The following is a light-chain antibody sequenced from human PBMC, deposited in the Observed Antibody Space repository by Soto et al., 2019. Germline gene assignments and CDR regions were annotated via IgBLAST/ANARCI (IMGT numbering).Light chain of an antibody. CDR3: QHYNNDPPWT. J-gene: IGKJ1*01. CDR1: QSISHY. V-gene: IGKV1-5*01. Sequence: DIQMTQSPSTLSASVGDRVTITCRASQSISHYLAWYQQKPGKAPRLLIYDASNLESGVPSRFSGSSSGTEFTLTISSLQPDDFATYYCQHYNNDPPWTFGQGPKVEVK. CDR2: DAS.